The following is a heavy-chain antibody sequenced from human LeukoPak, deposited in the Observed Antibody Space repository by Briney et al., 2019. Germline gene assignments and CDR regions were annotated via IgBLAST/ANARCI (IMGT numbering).Heavy chain of an antibody. J-gene: IGHJ6*03. CDR3: ARGQYYYYYMDV. CDR1: GFTFSSYG. V-gene: IGHV3-30*03. CDR2: ISYDGSNK. Sequence: GGSLRLSCAASGFTFSSYGMHWVRQAPGKGLEWVAVISYDGSNKYYADSVKGRFTTSRDNSKNTLYLQMNSLRAEDTAVYYCARGQYYYYYMDVWGKGTTVTVSS.